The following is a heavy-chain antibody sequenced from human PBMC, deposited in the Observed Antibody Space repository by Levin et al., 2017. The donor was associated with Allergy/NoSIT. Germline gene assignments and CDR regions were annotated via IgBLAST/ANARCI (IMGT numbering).Heavy chain of an antibody. Sequence: QPGGSLRLSCGASGFIFSSYAMNWVRQAPGKGLEWVSGISGSGANTYYADSVKGRFTISRDNSKNTLYLQMNSLRAEDTAFYYCAKDLYDYGFMVQYWGQGTLVTVSS. CDR1: GFIFSSYA. J-gene: IGHJ4*02. CDR2: ISGSGANT. D-gene: IGHD4-17*01. CDR3: AKDLYDYGFMVQY. V-gene: IGHV3-23*01.